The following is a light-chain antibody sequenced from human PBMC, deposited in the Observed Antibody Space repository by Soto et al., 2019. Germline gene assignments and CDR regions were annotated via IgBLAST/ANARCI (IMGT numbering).Light chain of an antibody. CDR3: QHYNDYSRV. Sequence: DIQMTQSPSTLSASIGDTVTITCRTSQSVDTWLAWYQHKAGKAPKLLIYRASSVATGVPARFSGSGSGTAFTLTITRLQPDDFATYYCQHYNDYSRVFGQGTQVEIK. J-gene: IGKJ1*01. CDR1: QSVDTW. V-gene: IGKV1-5*03. CDR2: RAS.